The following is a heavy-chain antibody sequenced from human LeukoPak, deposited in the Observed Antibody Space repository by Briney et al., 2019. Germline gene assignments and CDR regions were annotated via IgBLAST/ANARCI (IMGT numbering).Heavy chain of an antibody. J-gene: IGHJ1*01. CDR1: GFTFSAYA. V-gene: IGHV3-23*01. Sequence: QPGGSLRLSCAASGFTFSAYAMTWVRQAPGKGLEWVSVISGSGGSTYYPDSVKGRFTISRDNSRNTLWLQMNSLRAEDTAVYYCAKDPAAAEYFQHWGQGTLVTVSS. CDR2: ISGSGGST. CDR3: AKDPAAAEYFQH. D-gene: IGHD6-13*01.